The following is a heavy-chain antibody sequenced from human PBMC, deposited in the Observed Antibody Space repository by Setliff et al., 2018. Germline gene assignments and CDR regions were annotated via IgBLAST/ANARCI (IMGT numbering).Heavy chain of an antibody. CDR2: INPIFGTT. CDR3: AREKGYYNSGSYKYWFDP. D-gene: IGHD3-10*01. J-gene: IGHJ5*02. CDR1: GGTFSSNG. V-gene: IGHV1-69*05. Sequence: ASVKVSCKASGGTFSSNGISWVRQAPGQGLEWMGGINPIFGTTTYAQKFQGRVTITTDESTSTAYMDLSSLTSDDTAIYYCAREKGYYNSGSYKYWFDPWGQGTLVT.